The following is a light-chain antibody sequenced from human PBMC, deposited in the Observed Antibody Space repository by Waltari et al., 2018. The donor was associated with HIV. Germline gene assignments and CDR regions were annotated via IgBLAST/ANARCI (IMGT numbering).Light chain of an antibody. CDR3: CSYAGRSTLEV. V-gene: IGLV2-23*02. Sequence: SALTQPASVSGSPGQSITISCTGTSSDVGAYNLVSWYQQHPGKAPKFIIYEVNKRPSEVSIRFSGSKSGNTASLTISGLQAEDEADYYCCSYAGRSTLEVFGGGTKVTAL. CDR2: EVN. J-gene: IGLJ2*01. CDR1: SSDVGAYNL.